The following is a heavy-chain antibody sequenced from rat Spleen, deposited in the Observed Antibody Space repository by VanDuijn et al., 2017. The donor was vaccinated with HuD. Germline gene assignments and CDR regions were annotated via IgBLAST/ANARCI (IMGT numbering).Heavy chain of an antibody. CDR3: TTEGYYSSSQGVMDA. D-gene: IGHD1-2*01. Sequence: EVQLVESGGGLVQPGRSLKLSCAASGFTFSNYGMAWVRQAPTKGLAWVASISTSGGSNHYRDSVKGRFTISRDNAKSTLYLQMDSLRSEDTATYYCTTEGYYSSSQGVMDAWGQGASVTVSS. J-gene: IGHJ4*01. V-gene: IGHV5-27*01. CDR1: GFTFSNYG. CDR2: ISTSGGSN.